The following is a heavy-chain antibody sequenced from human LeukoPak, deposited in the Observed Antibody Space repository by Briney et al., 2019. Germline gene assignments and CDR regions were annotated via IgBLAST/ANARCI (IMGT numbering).Heavy chain of an antibody. CDR3: ARARAHLRNIDY. V-gene: IGHV3-11*06. CDR2: ISSSSSYT. Sequence: PGGSLRLSCAASGYTFSEHDMRWFRQAPGKGLEWVSYISSSSSYTNYADSVKGRFTISRDNAKNSLYLQMNSLRAEDTAVYYCARARAHLRNIDYWGQGTLVTVSS. J-gene: IGHJ4*02. CDR1: GYTFSEHD.